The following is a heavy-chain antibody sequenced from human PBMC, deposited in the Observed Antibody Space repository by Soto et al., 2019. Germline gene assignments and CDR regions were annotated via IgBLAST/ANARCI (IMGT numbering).Heavy chain of an antibody. Sequence: SETLFLTCNVSGGPIKTGDYYWNWIRQPPGKGLEWIGYVFYSGATNYSPSLKSRAAISMDTSKNQFSLSLTSVTAADTAVYYCARAGFSYGHLLFWGQGIRVTVPQ. CDR3: ARAGFSYGHLLF. J-gene: IGHJ4*02. CDR1: GGPIKTGDYY. D-gene: IGHD3-10*01. V-gene: IGHV4-30-4*01. CDR2: VFYSGAT.